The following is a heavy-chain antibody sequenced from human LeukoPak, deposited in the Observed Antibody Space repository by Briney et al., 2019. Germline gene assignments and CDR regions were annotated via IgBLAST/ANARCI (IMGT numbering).Heavy chain of an antibody. CDR2: ISSSGSTI. J-gene: IGHJ4*02. Sequence: GGSLRLSCAASGFTFSSYEMNWVRQAPGKGLEWVSYISSSGSTIHYADSVKGRFTISRDNAKNSLYLQMNSLRAEDAAVYYCAKAPVTTCSGAYCYPFDYWGQGTLVTVSS. D-gene: IGHD2-15*01. V-gene: IGHV3-48*03. CDR3: AKAPVTTCSGAYCYPFDY. CDR1: GFTFSSYE.